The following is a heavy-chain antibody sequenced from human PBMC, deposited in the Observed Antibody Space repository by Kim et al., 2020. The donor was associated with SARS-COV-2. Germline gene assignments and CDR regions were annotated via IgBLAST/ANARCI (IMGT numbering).Heavy chain of an antibody. V-gene: IGHV4-31*03. Sequence: SETLSLTCTVSGGSISSGGYYWSWIRQHPGKGLEWIGYIYYSGSTYYNPSLKSRVTISVDTSKNQFSLKLSSVTAADTAVYYCAREPQEGGAFDIWGQGTMVTVSS. CDR2: IYYSGST. CDR1: GGSISSGGYY. D-gene: IGHD3-16*01. J-gene: IGHJ3*02. CDR3: AREPQEGGAFDI.